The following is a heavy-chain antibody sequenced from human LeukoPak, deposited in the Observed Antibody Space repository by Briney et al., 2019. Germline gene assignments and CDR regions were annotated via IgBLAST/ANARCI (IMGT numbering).Heavy chain of an antibody. J-gene: IGHJ6*02. CDR3: ARERELRFLEWLSDYYGMDV. Sequence: GASVKVSCKASGYTFTSYGISWVRQAPGQGLEWMGWISAYNGNTNYAQKLQGRVTMTTDTSTSTAYMELRSLRSDDTAVYYCARERELRFLEWLSDYYGMDVWGQGTTVTVSS. D-gene: IGHD3-3*01. CDR1: GYTFTSYG. V-gene: IGHV1-18*01. CDR2: ISAYNGNT.